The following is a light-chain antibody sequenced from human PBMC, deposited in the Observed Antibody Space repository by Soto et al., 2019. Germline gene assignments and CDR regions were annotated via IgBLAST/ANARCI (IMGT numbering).Light chain of an antibody. J-gene: IGKJ1*01. V-gene: IGKV1-5*01. Sequence: DIQMTQSPSTLSASVGDRVTITCRASQSISSWLSWYQQKPGKAPKLLIYDASILESGVPSRFSGSGSGTEFTLTISSLQPDDFATDSCQQYNSYPWTFGQGTKVEIK. CDR1: QSISSW. CDR3: QQYNSYPWT. CDR2: DAS.